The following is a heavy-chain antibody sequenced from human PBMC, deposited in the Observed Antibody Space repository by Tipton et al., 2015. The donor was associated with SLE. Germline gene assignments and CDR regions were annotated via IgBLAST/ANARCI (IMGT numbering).Heavy chain of an antibody. J-gene: IGHJ5*01. V-gene: IGHV1-2*06. CDR1: GYTFTGYY. CDR3: VCLMVAIVRCVSEAQAPILTVAA. CDR2: INPNSGGT. Sequence: QLVQSGAEVKQPGASVKVSCKASGYTFTGYYMHWVRQAPGQGLEWMGRINPNSGGTNYAQKFQGRVTMTRDTSISTAYMELSRLRSDDTAVYYCVCLMVAIVRCVSEAQAPILTVAAWG. D-gene: IGHD2-8*01.